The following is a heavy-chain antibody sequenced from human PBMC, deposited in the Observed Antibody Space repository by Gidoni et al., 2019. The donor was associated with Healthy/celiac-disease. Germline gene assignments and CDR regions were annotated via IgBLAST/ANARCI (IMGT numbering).Heavy chain of an antibody. CDR3: TTDSSGSGSYWFDY. V-gene: IGHV3-15*07. D-gene: IGHD3-10*01. Sequence: EVQLVESGGGLVKPGGSLRLSCAASGFTFSNAWMNWVRQAPGKGLGWVGRIKSKTDGGTTDYAAPVKGRFTISRDDSKNTLYLQMNSLKTEDTAVYYCTTDSSGSGSYWFDYWGQGTLVTVSS. CDR2: IKSKTDGGTT. J-gene: IGHJ4*02. CDR1: GFTFSNAW.